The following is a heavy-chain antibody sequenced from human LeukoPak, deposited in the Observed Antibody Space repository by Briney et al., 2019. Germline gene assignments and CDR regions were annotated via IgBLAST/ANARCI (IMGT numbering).Heavy chain of an antibody. CDR3: ARVYSWNDLFDY. Sequence: SETLSLTCAVYGGSFSGYYWSWIRQPPGKGLEWIGEINHSGSTNYNPSLKSRVTISVDTSKNQFSLKLSSVTAADTAVYYCARVYSWNDLFDYWGQGTLVTVSS. CDR2: INHSGST. J-gene: IGHJ4*02. V-gene: IGHV4-34*01. D-gene: IGHD1-1*01. CDR1: GGSFSGYY.